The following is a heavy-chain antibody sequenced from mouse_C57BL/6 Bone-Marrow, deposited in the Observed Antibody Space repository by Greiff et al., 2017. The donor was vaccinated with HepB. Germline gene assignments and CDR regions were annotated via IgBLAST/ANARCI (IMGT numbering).Heavy chain of an antibody. CDR1: GFTFSDYG. J-gene: IGHJ4*01. V-gene: IGHV5-17*01. CDR2: ISSGSSTI. Sequence: EVMLVESGGGLVKPGGSLKLSCAASGFTFSDYGMHWVRQAPEKGLEWVAYISSGSSTIYYADTVKGRFTIPRDNAKNTLFLQMTSLRSEDTAMYYCARSAGTGAMDYWGQGTSVTVSS. D-gene: IGHD4-1*01. CDR3: ARSAGTGAMDY.